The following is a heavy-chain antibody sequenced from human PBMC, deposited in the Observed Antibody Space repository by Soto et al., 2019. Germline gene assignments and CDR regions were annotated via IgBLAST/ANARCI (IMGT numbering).Heavy chain of an antibody. CDR3: ARCYFSVGSCYTCWHFDL. D-gene: IGHD2-15*01. CDR2: IGTYNGNT. J-gene: IGHJ2*01. CDR1: GYTFNNYG. V-gene: IGHV1-18*01. Sequence: QVQLVQSGAEVKKPGASVKVSCKASGYTFNNYGISWVRQAPGQGLEWMGWIGTYNGNTDHAQNFQGRSTMTTDTSTNTAYMELSRLRSDDTALYYCARCYFSVGSCYTCWHFDLWGRGTLVTVSS.